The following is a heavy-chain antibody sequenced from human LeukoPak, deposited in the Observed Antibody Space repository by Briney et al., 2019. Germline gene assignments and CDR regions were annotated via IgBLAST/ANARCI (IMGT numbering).Heavy chain of an antibody. CDR3: ARDQVYAFWSGRFDYYYYYMDV. J-gene: IGHJ6*03. Sequence: GGSLRLSCAASGFTFSSYTMNWVRQAPGKGLEWVSYISSSGSTTYYADSVKGRFTVSRDNAKNSLYLQMNSLRAEDTAVYYCARDQVYAFWSGRFDYYYYYMDVWGKGTTVTVSS. V-gene: IGHV3-48*01. CDR1: GFTFSSYT. CDR2: ISSSGSTT. D-gene: IGHD3-3*01.